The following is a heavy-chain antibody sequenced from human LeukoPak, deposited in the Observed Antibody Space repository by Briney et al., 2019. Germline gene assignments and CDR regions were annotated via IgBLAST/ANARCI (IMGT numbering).Heavy chain of an antibody. J-gene: IGHJ4*02. CDR1: GFTFSSYW. CDR3: ARAPAYGSGSYSFDY. Sequence: GGSLRLSCAASGFTFSSYWMSWVRQAPGKGLEWVSGINWNGGSTGYADSVKGRFTISRDNAKNSLYLQMNSLRAEDTALYHCARAPAYGSGSYSFDYWGQGTLVTVSS. CDR2: INWNGGST. V-gene: IGHV3-20*01. D-gene: IGHD3-10*01.